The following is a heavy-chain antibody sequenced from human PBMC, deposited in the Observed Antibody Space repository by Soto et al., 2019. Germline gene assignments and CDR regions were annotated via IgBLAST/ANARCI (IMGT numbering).Heavy chain of an antibody. D-gene: IGHD6-6*01. Sequence: GGSKILSCAASGLTFRSYGMHWVRQAPGKGLEWVAVISYDGSNKYHADSVKGRFTISRDNSKNTLYLQMNSLRAEDTAVYYCANALSIAARPEFDYWGQGTLVTVSS. J-gene: IGHJ4*02. CDR3: ANALSIAARPEFDY. V-gene: IGHV3-30*18. CDR1: GLTFRSYG. CDR2: ISYDGSNK.